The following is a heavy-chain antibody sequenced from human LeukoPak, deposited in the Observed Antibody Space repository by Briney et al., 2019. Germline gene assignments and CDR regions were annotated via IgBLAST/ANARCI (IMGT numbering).Heavy chain of an antibody. CDR2: IYYSGST. CDR3: AKGISGITYFDY. CDR1: GGSISSYY. J-gene: IGHJ4*02. V-gene: IGHV4-59*08. Sequence: SETLSLTCTVSGGSISSYYWSWIRQPPGKGLEWIGYIYYSGSTNYNPSLKSRVTISVDTSKNQFSLKLRSVTAADTAVYYCAKGISGITYFDYWGQGALVTVSS. D-gene: IGHD1-20*01.